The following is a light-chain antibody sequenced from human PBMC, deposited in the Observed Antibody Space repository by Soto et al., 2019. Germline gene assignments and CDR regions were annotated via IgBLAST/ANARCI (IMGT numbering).Light chain of an antibody. CDR2: DAS. CDR3: QQFSSYPLT. J-gene: IGKJ4*01. V-gene: IGKV3-20*01. CDR1: QSVSSN. Sequence: EIILAQSPATLSVSRLERXTLXCRASQSVSSNLAWYQQKPGQAPRLLIYDASSRATGIPDRFSGGGSGTDFTLTISRLEPEDFAVYYCQQFSSYPLTFGGGTKVDIK.